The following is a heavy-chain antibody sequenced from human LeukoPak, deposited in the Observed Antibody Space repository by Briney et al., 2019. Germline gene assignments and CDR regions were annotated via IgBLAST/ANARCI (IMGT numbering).Heavy chain of an antibody. V-gene: IGHV4-34*01. D-gene: IGHD3-22*01. CDR2: INHSGST. Sequence: SETLSLTCAVYGGSFSGYYWSWIRQPPGKGLEWIGEINHSGSTNYNPSLKSRVTISVDTSKNQFSLKLSSVTAADTALYYCARTSIYYDSSGYRSWGQGTLVTVSS. J-gene: IGHJ5*02. CDR1: GGSFSGYY. CDR3: ARTSIYYDSSGYRS.